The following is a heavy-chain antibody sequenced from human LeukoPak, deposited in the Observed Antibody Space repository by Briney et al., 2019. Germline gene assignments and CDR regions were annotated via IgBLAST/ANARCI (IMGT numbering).Heavy chain of an antibody. D-gene: IGHD3-10*01. J-gene: IGHJ4*02. CDR1: GFTFSTYG. V-gene: IGHV3-33*01. Sequence: PGRSLRLSCAASGFTFSTYGLHWVRQAPGKGLEWVAVIWYDGSIKYYADSVKDRFTISRDNSKNTLYLQMNSLRGEDTGVYYCARAVGPYDYWGQGPLVPVSS. CDR3: ARAVGPYDY. CDR2: IWYDGSIK.